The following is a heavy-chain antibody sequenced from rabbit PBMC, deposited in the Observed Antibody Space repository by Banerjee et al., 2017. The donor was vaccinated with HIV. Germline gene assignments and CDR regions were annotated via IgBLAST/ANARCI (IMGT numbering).Heavy chain of an antibody. Sequence: QEQLKESGGGLVTLGGSLKLSCKASGIDFSSYGISWVRQAPGKGLEWIAYIYPDYGSTGYASWVNGRLTISLDNAQNTVFLQMTSLTAADTATYFCATDLGGSDFYFKLWGQGTLVTVS. V-gene: IGHV1S47*01. CDR3: ATDLGGSDFYFKL. D-gene: IGHD8-1*01. J-gene: IGHJ4*01. CDR1: GIDFSSYG. CDR2: IYPDYGST.